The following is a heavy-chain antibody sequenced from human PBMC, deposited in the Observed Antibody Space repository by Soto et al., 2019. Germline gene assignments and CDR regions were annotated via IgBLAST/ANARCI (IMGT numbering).Heavy chain of an antibody. V-gene: IGHV3-23*01. D-gene: IGHD6-13*01. J-gene: IGHJ4*02. CDR2: ITKSGDST. CDR1: GFTFTTYA. CDR3: AKGYSTSWYRSPFDF. Sequence: EVQLLESGGDLVQPGGSLRLSCTASGFTFTTYAMSWVRQAPGKGLEWVSGITKSGDSTFNADSVKGRFTISRDNSKSTQYLQMSSLRAEDTAVYFCAKGYSTSWYRSPFDFWGQGTLVTVSS.